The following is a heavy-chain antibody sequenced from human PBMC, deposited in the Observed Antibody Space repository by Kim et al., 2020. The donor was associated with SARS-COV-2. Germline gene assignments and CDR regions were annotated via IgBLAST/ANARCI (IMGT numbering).Heavy chain of an antibody. CDR2: IKQDGSEK. D-gene: IGHD6-19*01. CDR3: ARGVGSIAVAGIFDY. V-gene: IGHV3-7*04. CDR1: GFTFSSYW. Sequence: GGSLRLSCAASGFTFSSYWMSWVRQAPGKGLEWVANIKQDGSEKYYVDSVKGRITISRDNAKNSLYLQMNSLRAEDTAVYYCARGVGSIAVAGIFDYWGQGTLVTVSS. J-gene: IGHJ4*01.